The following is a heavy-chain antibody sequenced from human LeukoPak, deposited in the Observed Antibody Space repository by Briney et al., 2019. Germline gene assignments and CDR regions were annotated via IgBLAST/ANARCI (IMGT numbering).Heavy chain of an antibody. D-gene: IGHD2-2*01. CDR3: ARVRGDIVVVPAATVSAQRNYYYYMDV. J-gene: IGHJ6*03. CDR1: GGSISSGGYY. CDR2: IYYSGST. Sequence: SETLSLTCTVSGGSISSGGYYWSWIRQHPGKGLEWIGYIYYSGSTYYNPSLKSRVTISVDTSKNQFSLKLSSVTAADTAVYYCARVRGDIVVVPAATVSAQRNYYYYMDVWGKGTTVTVSS. V-gene: IGHV4-31*03.